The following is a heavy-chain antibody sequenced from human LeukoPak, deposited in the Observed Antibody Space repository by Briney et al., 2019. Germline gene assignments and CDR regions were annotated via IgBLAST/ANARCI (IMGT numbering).Heavy chain of an antibody. CDR2: IYYSGST. V-gene: IGHV4-61*01. CDR3: ARVHSGSYYGLLDY. CDR1: GGSVSSGSYY. D-gene: IGHD1-26*01. J-gene: IGHJ4*02. Sequence: PSETLSLTCTVSGGSVSSGSYYWSWIRQPPGKGLEWIGYIYYSGSTNYNPPLKSRVTISVDTSKNQFSLKLSSVTAADTAVYYCARVHSGSYYGLLDYWGQGTLVTVSS.